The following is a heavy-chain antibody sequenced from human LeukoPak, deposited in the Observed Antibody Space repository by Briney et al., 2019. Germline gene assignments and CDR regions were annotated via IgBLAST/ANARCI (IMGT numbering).Heavy chain of an antibody. Sequence: SVKVSCKASGGTFSSYAISWVRQAPGQGLEWMGRIIPILGIANYAQKFQGRVTMTEDTSTDTAYMELSSLRSEDTAVYYCATVFGGDAFDIWGQGTMVTVSS. V-gene: IGHV1-69*04. D-gene: IGHD3-10*01. J-gene: IGHJ3*02. CDR1: GGTFSSYA. CDR2: IIPILGIA. CDR3: ATVFGGDAFDI.